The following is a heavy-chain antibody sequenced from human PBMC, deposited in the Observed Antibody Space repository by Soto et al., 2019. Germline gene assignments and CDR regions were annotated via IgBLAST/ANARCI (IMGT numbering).Heavy chain of an antibody. CDR2: ISYDGSNK. D-gene: IGHD2-2*01. CDR1: GFTFSSYG. CDR3: APWGYCSSTSCSRNYYYYYYGMDV. V-gene: IGHV3-30*03. J-gene: IGHJ6*02. Sequence: GGSLRLSCAASGFTFSSYGMHWVRQAPGKGLEWVAVISYDGSNKYYADSVKGRFTISRDNSKNTLYLQMNSLRAEDTAVYYCAPWGYCSSTSCSRNYYYYYYGMDVWGQGTTVTVSS.